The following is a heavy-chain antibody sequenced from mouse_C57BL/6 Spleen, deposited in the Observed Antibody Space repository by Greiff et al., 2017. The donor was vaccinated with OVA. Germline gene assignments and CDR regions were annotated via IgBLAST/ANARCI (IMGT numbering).Heavy chain of an antibody. Sequence: EVKLMESEGGLVQPGSSLKLSCTASGFTFSDYYMAWVRQAPEKGLEWVAYINYDGSSTYYLDSLKSRFIISRDNAKNMLYLQMSSLKSEDTATYYCARGPYYYGSSSVDYWGQGTTLTVSS. CDR1: GFTFSDYY. D-gene: IGHD1-1*01. CDR3: ARGPYYYGSSSVDY. J-gene: IGHJ2*01. V-gene: IGHV5-16*01. CDR2: INYDGSST.